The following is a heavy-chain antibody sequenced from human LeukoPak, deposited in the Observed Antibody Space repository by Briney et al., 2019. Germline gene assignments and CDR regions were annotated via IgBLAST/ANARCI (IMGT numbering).Heavy chain of an antibody. D-gene: IGHD3-10*01. CDR1: GGSISSGGYS. J-gene: IGHJ5*02. CDR3: ARVGWFGENWFDP. Sequence: SETLSLTCAVSGGSISSGGYSWSWIRQPPGKGLEWIGYIYHSGSTYYNPSLKSRVTISVDRSKNQFSLKLSSVTAADTAVYYCARVGWFGENWFDPWGQGTLVTVSS. V-gene: IGHV4-30-2*01. CDR2: IYHSGST.